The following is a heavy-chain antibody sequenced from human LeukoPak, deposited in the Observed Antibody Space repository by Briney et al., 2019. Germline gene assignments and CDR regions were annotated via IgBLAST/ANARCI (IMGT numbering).Heavy chain of an antibody. CDR3: ARGSTVVTHFDY. J-gene: IGHJ4*02. CDR1: GGSISIYY. CDR2: IYYSGST. V-gene: IGHV4-59*08. D-gene: IGHD4-23*01. Sequence: SETLSLTCTVYGGSISIYYWSWIRQPPGKGLEWIGYIYYSGSTNYNPSLKSRVTISVDTSKNHLSLKLSSVTAADTAVYYCARGSTVVTHFDYWGQGTLVTDSS.